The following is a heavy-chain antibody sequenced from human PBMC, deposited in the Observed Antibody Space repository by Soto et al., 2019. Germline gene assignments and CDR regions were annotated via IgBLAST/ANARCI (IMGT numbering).Heavy chain of an antibody. D-gene: IGHD6-13*01. CDR1: GFSFSNYW. V-gene: IGHV3-74*01. J-gene: IGHJ5*02. CDR3: AKEGRVGYSTRIFRRDNWFDP. Sequence: GGSLRLSCAASGFSFSNYWIHWVRQAPGKGLVWVSRIKTDGSSTDYAASVKGRFTISRDNAKNTLYLQMNSLTAEDTAVYYCAKEGRVGYSTRIFRRDNWFDPWGQGTPVTVSS. CDR2: IKTDGSST.